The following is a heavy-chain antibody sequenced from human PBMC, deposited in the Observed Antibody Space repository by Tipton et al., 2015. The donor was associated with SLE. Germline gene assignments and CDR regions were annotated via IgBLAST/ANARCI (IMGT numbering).Heavy chain of an antibody. D-gene: IGHD6-13*01. J-gene: IGHJ4*02. CDR2: IFTTGST. Sequence: TLSLTCTVSGDSITSDYWTWIRQPAGKGLEWIGHIFTTGSTNYNPSLKSRVSVSVDTSKNQFSLKLDSVTAADTAVYFCARRGRGVDFGSFYWGQGTLVTVSS. CDR1: GDSITSDY. V-gene: IGHV4-4*07. CDR3: ARRGRGVDFGSFY.